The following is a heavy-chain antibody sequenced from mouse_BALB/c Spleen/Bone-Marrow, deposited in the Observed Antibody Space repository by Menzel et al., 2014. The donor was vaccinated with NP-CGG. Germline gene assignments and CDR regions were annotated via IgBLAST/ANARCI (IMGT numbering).Heavy chain of an antibody. V-gene: IGHV5-4*02. CDR1: GFTFSDYY. J-gene: IGHJ3*01. CDR3: ARRWFAY. Sequence: VQLKDSGGGLVKPGGSLKLSCAASGFTFSDYYMYWVRQTPKKRLEWVATISDGGSYTYYPDSVKGRFTISRDNAKNNLYLQMSSLKSEDTAMYYCARRWFAYWGQGTLVTVSA. CDR2: ISDGGSYT.